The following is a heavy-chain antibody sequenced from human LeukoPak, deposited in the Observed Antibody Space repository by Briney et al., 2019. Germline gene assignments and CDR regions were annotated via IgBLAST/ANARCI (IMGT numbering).Heavy chain of an antibody. Sequence: ASVKVSCKASGHTFTSYGISWVRQAPGQGLEWMGWISAYNGNTNYAQKLQGRVTMTTDTSTSTAYMELRSLRSDDTAVYYCARVLLWFGESKYFDYWGQGTLVTVSS. CDR3: ARVLLWFGESKYFDY. CDR1: GHTFTSYG. D-gene: IGHD3-10*01. CDR2: ISAYNGNT. J-gene: IGHJ4*02. V-gene: IGHV1-18*01.